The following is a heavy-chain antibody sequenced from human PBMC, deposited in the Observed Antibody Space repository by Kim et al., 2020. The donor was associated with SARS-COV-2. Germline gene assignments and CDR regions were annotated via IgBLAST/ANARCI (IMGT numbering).Heavy chain of an antibody. V-gene: IGHV3-30*04. CDR3: ARAPGSVNYYNVAY. CDR1: GFTFSSYA. J-gene: IGHJ4*02. Sequence: GGSLRLSCAASGFTFSSYAMHWVRQAPGKGLEWVAVISNDGSHKYNADSVQGRFTISRDNSKNTLYLQMNSLRVEDTAVYYCARAPGSVNYYNVAYWGQGTLVTVSS. D-gene: IGHD3-10*01. CDR2: ISNDGSHK.